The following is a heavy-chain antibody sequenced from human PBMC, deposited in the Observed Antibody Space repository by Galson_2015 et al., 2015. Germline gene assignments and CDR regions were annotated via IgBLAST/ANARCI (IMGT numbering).Heavy chain of an antibody. J-gene: IGHJ6*02. D-gene: IGHD5-12*01. CDR1: GFTFSSYA. CDR2: ISYDGSNK. V-gene: IGHV3-30-3*01. CDR3: AREGERVVATITNYYYYGMDV. Sequence: SLRLSCAASGFTFSSYAMHWVRQAPGKGLEWVAVISYDGSNKYYADSVKGRFTISRDNSKNTLYLQMNSLSAEDTAVYYCAREGERVVATITNYYYYGMDVWGQGTTVTVSS.